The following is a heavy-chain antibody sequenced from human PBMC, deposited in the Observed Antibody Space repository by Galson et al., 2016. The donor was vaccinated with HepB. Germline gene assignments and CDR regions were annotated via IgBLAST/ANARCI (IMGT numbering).Heavy chain of an antibody. CDR1: GFTFSGYA. CDR3: ARDGRAWVGLDV. V-gene: IGHV3-30*03. Sequence: SLRLSCAASGFTFSGYAMHWVRQAPGKGLEWVAVISYDGSNKYYADSVKGRFTISRDNSKNTLYLQMNSLRAEDTAVYYCARDGRAWVGLDVWGQGTTVTVSS. J-gene: IGHJ6*02. CDR2: ISYDGSNK. D-gene: IGHD3/OR15-3a*01.